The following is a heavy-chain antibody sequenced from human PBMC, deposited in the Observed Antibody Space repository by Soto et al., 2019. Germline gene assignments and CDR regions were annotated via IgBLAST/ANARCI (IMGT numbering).Heavy chain of an antibody. J-gene: IGHJ5*02. V-gene: IGHV3-30*18. CDR1: GFTFDSYG. CDR3: AKDLLPNTVTTCGS. Sequence: QVQLVESRGGVVQPGRSLRLSCAASGFTFDSYGMHWVRQAPGKGLEWVAVISSDGNNKYYADSVKGRFTISRDNFKNTLYPQMSSLRADDTAVYYCAKDLLPNTVTTCGSWGQGTLVTVSS. D-gene: IGHD4-17*01. CDR2: ISSDGNNK.